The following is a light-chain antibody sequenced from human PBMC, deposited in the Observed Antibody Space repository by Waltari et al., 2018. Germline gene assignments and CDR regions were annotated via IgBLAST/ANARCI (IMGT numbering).Light chain of an antibody. CDR3: GGWDDSLNGWV. J-gene: IGLJ3*02. CDR1: NSNIGNNH. V-gene: IGLV1-47*01. CDR2: RNN. Sequence: QSVMTQPPSASGTPGQRVTISCSGSNSNIGNNHVYWYQQLPGAAPKLLIYRNNQRPSGVPDRCSVSKSGHSASLAISGLRSEDEGDYYCGGWDDSLNGWVFGGGTKLTVL.